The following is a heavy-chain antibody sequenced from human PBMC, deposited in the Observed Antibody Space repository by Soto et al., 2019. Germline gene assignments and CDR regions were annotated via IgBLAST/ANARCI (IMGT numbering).Heavy chain of an antibody. V-gene: IGHV3-30*18. Sequence: GGSLRLSCAASGFTFSSYGMHWVRQAPGKGLEWVAVISYDGSNKYYADSVKGRFTISRDNSKNTLYLQMNSLRAEDTAVYYCAKDLGAGWSGYHAPLLGMDVWGQGTTVTVSS. CDR1: GFTFSSYG. CDR2: ISYDGSNK. D-gene: IGHD3-3*01. CDR3: AKDLGAGWSGYHAPLLGMDV. J-gene: IGHJ6*02.